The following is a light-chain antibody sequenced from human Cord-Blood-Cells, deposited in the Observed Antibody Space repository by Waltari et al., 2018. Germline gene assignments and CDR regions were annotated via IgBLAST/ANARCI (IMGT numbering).Light chain of an antibody. V-gene: IGLV2-23*01. CDR3: CSYAGSSTYV. CDR1: GSAVGSCNL. CDR2: EGS. J-gene: IGLJ1*01. Sequence: QSALPQPHSVSGSPGTSLTIPCTATGSAVGSCNLVSWYQQHPGKAPKLMIYEGSKRPSGVSNRFSGSKSGNTASLTISGLQAEDEADYYCCSYAGSSTYVFGTGTKVTVL.